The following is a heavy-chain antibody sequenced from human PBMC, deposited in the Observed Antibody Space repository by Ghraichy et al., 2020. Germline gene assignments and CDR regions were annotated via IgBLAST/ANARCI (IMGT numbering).Heavy chain of an antibody. D-gene: IGHD3-16*01. Sequence: SETLSLTCAVYGGSFSGYYWSWIRQPPGKGLEWIGEINHSGSTNYNPSLKSRVTISVDTSKNQFSLKLSSVTAADTAVYYCARAPIRMGGRWFDPWGQGTLVTVSS. CDR2: INHSGST. J-gene: IGHJ5*02. V-gene: IGHV4-34*01. CDR3: ARAPIRMGGRWFDP. CDR1: GGSFSGYY.